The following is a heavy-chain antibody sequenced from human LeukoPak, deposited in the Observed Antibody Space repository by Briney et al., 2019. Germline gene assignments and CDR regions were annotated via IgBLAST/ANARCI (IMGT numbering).Heavy chain of an antibody. CDR2: IYPGDSDT. V-gene: IGHV5-51*01. J-gene: IGHJ6*02. Sequence: GESLKISCKGSGYSFTSYWIGWVRQMPGKGLEWMGIIYPGDSDTRYSPSFQGQVTISADKSISTAYLQWSSLKASDTAMYYRARQGLYSYYGMDVWGQGTTVTVSS. CDR1: GYSFTSYW. CDR3: ARQGLYSYYGMDV.